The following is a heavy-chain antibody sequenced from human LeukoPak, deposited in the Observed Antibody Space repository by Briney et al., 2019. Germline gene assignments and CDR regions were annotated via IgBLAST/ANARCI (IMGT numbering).Heavy chain of an antibody. CDR3: ARQYSSGQWYFDY. D-gene: IGHD5-18*01. Sequence: GGPLRLSGAASGFTFSSYSMKWLRHAPGKGLVGVAVISYNGSNKYYADSVKGRFTISRDNTKNTLYLQMNSLRAEDTDVYYCARQYSSGQWYFDYWGQGTLVTVSS. CDR1: GFTFSSYS. CDR2: ISYNGSNK. J-gene: IGHJ4*02. V-gene: IGHV3-30*03.